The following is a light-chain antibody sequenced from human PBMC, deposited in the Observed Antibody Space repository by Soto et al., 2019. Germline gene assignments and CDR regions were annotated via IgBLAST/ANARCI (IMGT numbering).Light chain of an antibody. CDR1: SSNIGNNY. CDR2: DNN. Sequence: QSVLTKPPSVSAAPGQKVTISCSGSSSNIGNNYVSWYQQLPGTAPKLLIYDNNKRPSGIPDRFSGSKSGTSATLGITGLQTGDEADYYCGTWDSSLSAVGWVFGGGTKLTVL. CDR3: GTWDSSLSAVGWV. J-gene: IGLJ3*02. V-gene: IGLV1-51*01.